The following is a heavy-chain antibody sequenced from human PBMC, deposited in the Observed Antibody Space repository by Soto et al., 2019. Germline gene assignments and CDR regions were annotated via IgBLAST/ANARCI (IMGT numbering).Heavy chain of an antibody. D-gene: IGHD1-26*01. CDR3: ARRYAGSYHFDY. CDR2: INHSGST. CDR1: GGSFSGYY. Sequence: SETLSLTCAVYGGSFSGYYWTWIRQPPGTGLEWIGEINHSGSTNYNPSLKSRVTISVDTSKNQFSLKLTSVTAADTALYLCARRYAGSYHFDYWGQGTLVTVSS. J-gene: IGHJ4*02. V-gene: IGHV4-34*01.